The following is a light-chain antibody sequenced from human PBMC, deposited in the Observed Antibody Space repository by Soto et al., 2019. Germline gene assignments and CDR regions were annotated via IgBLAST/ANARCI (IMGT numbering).Light chain of an antibody. J-gene: IGKJ4*01. CDR1: QGISSA. CDR3: QQFNNYPLLT. Sequence: AIQLTQSPSSLSASVGDRVTITCRASQGISSALVWYQQKPGKAPKLLIYDASSLESGVPSRFSGSGSGTDFTLTISSLQPEDFATYYCQQFNNYPLLTFGGGTKVEIK. CDR2: DAS. V-gene: IGKV1D-13*01.